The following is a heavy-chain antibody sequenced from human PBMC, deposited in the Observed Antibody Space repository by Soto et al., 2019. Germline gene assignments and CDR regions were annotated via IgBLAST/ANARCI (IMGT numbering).Heavy chain of an antibody. D-gene: IGHD3-3*01. Sequence: GGSLILSCGSSGFTCSNYWMHWVRQVSGKRLEWVSRINADGTSTSYADSVKGRFTISRDNAKNTLYLHVNSLRAEDTGVYYCVKVLGRVVGVPRFHFESWGQG. CDR1: GFTCSNYW. CDR3: VKVLGRVVGVPRFHFES. CDR2: INADGTST. V-gene: IGHV3-74*01. J-gene: IGHJ4*02.